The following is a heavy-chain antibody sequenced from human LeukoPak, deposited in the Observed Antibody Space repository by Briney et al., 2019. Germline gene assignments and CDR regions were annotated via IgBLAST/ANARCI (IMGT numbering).Heavy chain of an antibody. CDR2: INPNSGGT. Sequence: GASVKVSCKASGYTFTGYYMHWVRQAPGQGLEWMGWINPNSGGTNYAQKFQGRVTMTRDTSISTAYMELSRLRSDDTAVYYCASSGDCSSTSCCRWFDPWGQGTLVTVSS. CDR1: GYTFTGYY. D-gene: IGHD2-2*01. CDR3: ASSGDCSSTSCCRWFDP. V-gene: IGHV1-2*02. J-gene: IGHJ5*02.